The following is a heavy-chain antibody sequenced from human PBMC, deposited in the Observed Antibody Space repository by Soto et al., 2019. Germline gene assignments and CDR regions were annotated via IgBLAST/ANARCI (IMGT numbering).Heavy chain of an antibody. V-gene: IGHV1-46*01. Sequence: SVKVSCKASGYTFTAHYMHWVRQAPGQGLEWMGIINASGGSTSYAQKFQGRVTMTRDTSTSTLYMELSSLRSEDTAVYYCVRDSTSHALDIWGQGTMVTVSS. CDR1: GYTFTAHY. J-gene: IGHJ3*02. D-gene: IGHD6-6*01. CDR2: INASGGST. CDR3: VRDSTSHALDI.